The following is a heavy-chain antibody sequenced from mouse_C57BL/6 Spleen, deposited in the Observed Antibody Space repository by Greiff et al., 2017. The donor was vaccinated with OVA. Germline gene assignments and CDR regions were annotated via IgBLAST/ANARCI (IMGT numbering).Heavy chain of an antibody. CDR1: GYTFTSYD. CDR2: IYPRDGST. D-gene: IGHD2-4*01. J-gene: IGHJ4*01. Sequence: VMLVESGPELVKPGASVKLSCKASGYTFTSYDINWVKQRPGQGLEWIGWIYPRDGSTKYNEKFKGKATLTVDTSSSTAYMELHSLTSEDSAVYFCARSGYYDPYYAMDYWGQGTSVTVSS. V-gene: IGHV1-85*01. CDR3: ARSGYYDPYYAMDY.